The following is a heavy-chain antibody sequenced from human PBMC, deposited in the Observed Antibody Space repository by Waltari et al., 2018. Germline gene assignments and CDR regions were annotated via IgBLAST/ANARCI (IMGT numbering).Heavy chain of an antibody. V-gene: IGHV3-30*01. D-gene: IGHD3-10*01. Sequence: QVQLEESGGGVVQPGRSLRLSCAASGFSFSDYAMNWVRQAPGKGRALVTVVSTDGSLNMSAPSVKVRFTISRDTSKNTLYLQMDSLRADDTAVYYCARENYYGSGGLGNFDIWGQGTMVTVSS. CDR3: ARENYYGSGGLGNFDI. J-gene: IGHJ3*02. CDR2: VSTDGSLN. CDR1: GFSFSDYA.